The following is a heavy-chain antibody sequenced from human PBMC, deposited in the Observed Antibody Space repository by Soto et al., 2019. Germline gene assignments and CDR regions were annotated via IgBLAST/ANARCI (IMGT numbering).Heavy chain of an antibody. CDR3: ARDSPANSTSCPADP. D-gene: IGHD2-2*01. Sequence: GGSLRLSCAASGFTFSSYGMHWVRQAPGKGLEWVAVIWYDGSNKYYADSVKGRFTISRDNSKNTLYLQMNSLRAEDTAVYYCARDSPANSTSCPADPWGQGTLVTSPQ. CDR2: IWYDGSNK. J-gene: IGHJ5*02. CDR1: GFTFSSYG. V-gene: IGHV3-33*01.